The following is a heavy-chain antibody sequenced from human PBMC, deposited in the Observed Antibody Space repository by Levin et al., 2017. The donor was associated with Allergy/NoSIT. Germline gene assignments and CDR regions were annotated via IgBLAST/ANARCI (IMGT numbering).Heavy chain of an antibody. D-gene: IGHD6-19*01. CDR1: GFTFSSYG. J-gene: IGHJ6*03. Sequence: GWSLRLSCAASGFTFSSYGMHWVRQAPGKGLEWVAHISHDESETYYADSVKGRFTISREKAKNTLYLQMNSLRAEDTAVYYCARDRSGRYYYYFMDVWGKGTAVTVSS. CDR2: ISHDESET. CDR3: ARDRSGRYYYYFMDV. V-gene: IGHV3-30*03.